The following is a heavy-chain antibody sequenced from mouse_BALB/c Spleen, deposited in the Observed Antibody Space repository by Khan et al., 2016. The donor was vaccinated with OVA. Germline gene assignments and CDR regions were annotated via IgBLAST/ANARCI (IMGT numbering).Heavy chain of an antibody. J-gene: IGHJ3*01. Sequence: VQLQQSGPELMKPGASVKISCKASGYSFTTYYIHWVKQSHGKSLEWIGYIDPFNGSTTYNQNFKGKATLTVDKSSSTAYMHLSSLTSEDSAVYYCARHGTSSWFAYWGQGTLVTVSA. CDR1: GYSFTTYY. D-gene: IGHD1-1*01. CDR2: IDPFNGST. CDR3: ARHGTSSWFAY. V-gene: IGHV1S135*01.